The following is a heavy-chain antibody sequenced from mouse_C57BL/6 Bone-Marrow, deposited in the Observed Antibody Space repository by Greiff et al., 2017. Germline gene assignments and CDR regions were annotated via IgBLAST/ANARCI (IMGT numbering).Heavy chain of an antibody. Sequence: VKLMESGPGLVQPSQSLSITCTVSGFSLTSYGVHWVRQSPGKGLEWLGVIWRGGSTDYNAAFMSRLSITKDNSKSQVFFKMNSLQADDTAIYYCAKNTSPSSSPYWYFDVWGTGTTVTVSS. CDR3: AKNTSPSSSPYWYFDV. D-gene: IGHD1-1*01. CDR1: GFSLTSYG. V-gene: IGHV2-5*01. J-gene: IGHJ1*03. CDR2: IWRGGST.